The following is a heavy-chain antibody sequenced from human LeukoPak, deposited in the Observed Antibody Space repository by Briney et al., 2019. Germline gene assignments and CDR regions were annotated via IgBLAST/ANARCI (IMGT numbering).Heavy chain of an antibody. D-gene: IGHD2/OR15-2a*01. V-gene: IGHV3-74*01. CDR1: GFTFSSYW. Sequence: QPGGSLRLSCAASGFTFSSYWMHWVRQAPGKGLVWVSHINSDGSSTSYADSVKGRFTISRDNAKNTLYLQMNSLRAEDTAVYYCARSTAGNIDYWGQGTLVTVSS. J-gene: IGHJ4*02. CDR2: INSDGSST. CDR3: ARSTAGNIDY.